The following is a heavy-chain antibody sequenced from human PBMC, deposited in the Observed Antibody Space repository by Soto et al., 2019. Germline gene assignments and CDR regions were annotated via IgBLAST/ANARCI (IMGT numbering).Heavy chain of an antibody. CDR3: AREKAVVAGWFDP. Sequence: TSETLSLTCTVSGGSISSYYWSWIRQPPGKGLEWIGYIYYSGSTNYNPSLKSRVTISVDTSKNQFSLKLSSVTAADTAVYYCAREKAVVAGWFDPWGQGTLVTVSS. V-gene: IGHV4-59*01. D-gene: IGHD2-15*01. CDR2: IYYSGST. CDR1: GGSISSYY. J-gene: IGHJ5*02.